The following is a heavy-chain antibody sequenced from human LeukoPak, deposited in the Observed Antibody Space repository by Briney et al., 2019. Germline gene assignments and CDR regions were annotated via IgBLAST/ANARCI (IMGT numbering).Heavy chain of an antibody. V-gene: IGHV1-69*13. CDR1: GGTFSSYA. CDR2: IIPIFGTA. D-gene: IGHD6-13*01. CDR3: ARDSNIAAASLQTLVD. J-gene: IGHJ4*02. Sequence: ASVMVSCKVSGGTFSSYAISWVRQAPGQGLEWMGGIIPIFGTANYAQKFRGRVTITADESTSTAYMELSSLRSEDTAVYYCARDSNIAAASLQTLVDWGQGTLVTVSS.